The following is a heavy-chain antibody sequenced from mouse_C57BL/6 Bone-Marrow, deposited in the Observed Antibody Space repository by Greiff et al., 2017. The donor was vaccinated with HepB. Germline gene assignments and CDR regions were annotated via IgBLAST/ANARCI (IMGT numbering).Heavy chain of an antibody. J-gene: IGHJ2*01. Sequence: QVQLQQSGAELVKPGASVKLSCKASGYTFTSYWMQWVKQRPGQGLEWIGEIDPSDSYTNYNQKFKGKATLTVDTSSSTAYMQLSSLTSEDSAVYYCARLTTVVARDYWGQGTTLTVSS. D-gene: IGHD1-1*01. CDR3: ARLTTVVARDY. CDR2: IDPSDSYT. V-gene: IGHV1-50*01. CDR1: GYTFTSYW.